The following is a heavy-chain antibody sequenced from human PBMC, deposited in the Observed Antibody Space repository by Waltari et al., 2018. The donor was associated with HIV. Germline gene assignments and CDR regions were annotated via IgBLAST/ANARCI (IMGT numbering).Heavy chain of an antibody. V-gene: IGHV3-23*01. CDR2: ISGSGDST. J-gene: IGHJ4*02. CDR1: GFSFSSSV. Sequence: EVQLLDSGGGLVQPGGSLRLSCAASGFSFSSSVMGWVRQAPGKGLEWVVVISGSGDSTFYADSVKGRFTISRDDSKNTLYLQMNSLSAEDTAVYYCAKASSASCYASLHYWGQGTLVTVSS. D-gene: IGHD2-2*01. CDR3: AKASSASCYASLHY.